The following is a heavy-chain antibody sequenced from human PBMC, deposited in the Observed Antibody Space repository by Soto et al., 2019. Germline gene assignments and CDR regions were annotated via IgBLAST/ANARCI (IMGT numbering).Heavy chain of an antibody. D-gene: IGHD3-22*01. CDR2: ISYDGSNK. J-gene: IGHJ3*02. Sequence: PGGSLRLSCAASGFTFSSYGMHWVRQAPGKGLEWVAVISYDGSNKYYADSVKGRFTISRDNSKNTLYLQMNSLRAEDTAVYYCAKDYYDSSEGDAFDIWGQVT. CDR1: GFTFSSYG. V-gene: IGHV3-30*18. CDR3: AKDYYDSSEGDAFDI.